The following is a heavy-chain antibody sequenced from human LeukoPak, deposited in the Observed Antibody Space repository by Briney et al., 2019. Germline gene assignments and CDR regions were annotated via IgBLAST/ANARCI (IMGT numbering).Heavy chain of an antibody. CDR1: GGSISTRSYY. Sequence: PSETLSLTCTVSGGSISTRSYYWGWIRQPPGKGLEWIGSIFYSGSTYYNPSLKSRVTISVDTSKNQFSLKLSSVTAADTAVYYCARVEGDIVVVPAAMPGRRDAFDIWGQGTMVTVSS. D-gene: IGHD2-2*01. J-gene: IGHJ3*02. V-gene: IGHV4-39*07. CDR2: IFYSGST. CDR3: ARVEGDIVVVPAAMPGRRDAFDI.